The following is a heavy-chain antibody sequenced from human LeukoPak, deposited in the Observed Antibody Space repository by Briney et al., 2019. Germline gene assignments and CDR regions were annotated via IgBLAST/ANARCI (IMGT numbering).Heavy chain of an antibody. CDR2: IYYSGST. CDR3: ARLYSSGWPFDY. J-gene: IGHJ4*02. CDR1: GDSISSSSYY. D-gene: IGHD6-19*01. Sequence: SETLSLTCTVSGDSISSSSYYWGWIRQPPGKGLEWIGSIYYSGSTYYNPSLKSRVTISVDTSKNQFSLKLSSVTAADTAVYYCARLYSSGWPFDYWGQGTLVTVSS. V-gene: IGHV4-39*01.